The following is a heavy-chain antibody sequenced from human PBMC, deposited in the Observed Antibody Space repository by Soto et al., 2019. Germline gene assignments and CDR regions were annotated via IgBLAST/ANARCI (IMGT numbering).Heavy chain of an antibody. CDR2: ISTNGGST. D-gene: IGHD2-15*01. CDR1: GFTFSSYA. Sequence: EVQLVESGGGLVQPGGSLRLSCAASGFTFSSYAMHWVRQAPGKGLEFVSAISTNGGSTYYANSVKGRFTISRDNSKNPLYLQMGSLGPEDMAVYYGSRFVGGSGFDHWGQGTLVTVSS. J-gene: IGHJ5*02. CDR3: SRFVGGSGFDH. V-gene: IGHV3-64*01.